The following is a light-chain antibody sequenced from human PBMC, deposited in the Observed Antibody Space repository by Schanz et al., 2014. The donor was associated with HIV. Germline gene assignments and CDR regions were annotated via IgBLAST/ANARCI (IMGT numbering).Light chain of an antibody. Sequence: QSALTQPPSASGSPGQSVTIFCTGTSSDVGGYNFVSWYQQYPGKAPKLMIYEVTNRPSGIPNRFSGSKSGNTASLTISGLQAEDEADYYCVSYTGTNNPVFGGGTKLTVL. CDR3: VSYTGTNNPV. CDR1: SSDVGGYNF. CDR2: EVT. J-gene: IGLJ2*01. V-gene: IGLV2-8*01.